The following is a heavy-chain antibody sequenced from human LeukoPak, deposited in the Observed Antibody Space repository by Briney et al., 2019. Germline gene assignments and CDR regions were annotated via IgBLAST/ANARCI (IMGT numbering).Heavy chain of an antibody. CDR3: AWFGEFIQGPDY. CDR1: GFTFSSYG. D-gene: IGHD3-10*01. CDR2: ISYDGSNK. Sequence: PGRSLRLSCAASGFTFSSYGMHWVRQAPGKGLEWVAVISYDGSNKYYADSVKGRFTISRDNSKNTLYLQMNSLRAEDTAVYYCAWFGEFIQGPDYWGQGTLVTVSS. V-gene: IGHV3-30*03. J-gene: IGHJ4*02.